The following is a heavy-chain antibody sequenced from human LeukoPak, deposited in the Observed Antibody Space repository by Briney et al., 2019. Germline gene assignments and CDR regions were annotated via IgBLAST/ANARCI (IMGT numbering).Heavy chain of an antibody. D-gene: IGHD6-19*01. CDR1: GFTFSSYA. CDR2: ISYDGSNK. CDR3: ARAKQWLVDNWFDP. Sequence: PGGSLRLSCAASGFTFSSYAMHWVRQAPGKGLEWVAVISYDGSNKYYADSVKGRFTISRDNSKNTLYLQMNSLRAEDTAVYYCARAKQWLVDNWFDPWGQGTLVTVSS. V-gene: IGHV3-30-3*01. J-gene: IGHJ5*02.